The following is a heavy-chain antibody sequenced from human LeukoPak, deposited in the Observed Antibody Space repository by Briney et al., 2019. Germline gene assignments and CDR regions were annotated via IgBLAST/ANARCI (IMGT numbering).Heavy chain of an antibody. CDR2: IYYSGST. Sequence: PETLSLTCSVSGGSISSNSHYWGWIRQPPGKGLEWIGSIYYSGSTYYNSSLKSRVTISVDTSKNQFSLKLTSATAADTAVYYCARQVYYYDRSGYYYVDFFDFWGQGTLVTVSS. D-gene: IGHD3-22*01. CDR3: ARQVYYYDRSGYYYVDFFDF. V-gene: IGHV4-39*01. J-gene: IGHJ4*02. CDR1: GGSISSNSHY.